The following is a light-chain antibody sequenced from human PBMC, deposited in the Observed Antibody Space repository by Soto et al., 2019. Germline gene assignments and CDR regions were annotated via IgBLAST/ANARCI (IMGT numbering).Light chain of an antibody. CDR3: QRYNNWLT. J-gene: IGKJ1*01. CDR1: QSVSSK. Sequence: EIVMTQSPATLSVSPGQRATLSCRASQSVSSKLAWYQQARFSGSGSGTEFTLTISSLQSEDFAVYYCQRYNNWLTFGQGTKVEIK. V-gene: IGKV3D-15*01.